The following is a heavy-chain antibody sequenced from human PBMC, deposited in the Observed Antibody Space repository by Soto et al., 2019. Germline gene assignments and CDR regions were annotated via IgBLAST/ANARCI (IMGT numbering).Heavy chain of an antibody. Sequence: HPGGSLRLSCAASGFTFSDHYMDWVRQAPGKGLEWVGRSRNKANSYTTEYAASVKGRFTISRDDSKNSVYLQMDSLETEDTAVFYCARVVCSGNCFAQLWGQGTLVTVSS. J-gene: IGHJ1*01. CDR3: ARVVCSGNCFAQL. CDR2: SRNKANSYTT. CDR1: GFTFSDHY. D-gene: IGHD2-21*02. V-gene: IGHV3-72*01.